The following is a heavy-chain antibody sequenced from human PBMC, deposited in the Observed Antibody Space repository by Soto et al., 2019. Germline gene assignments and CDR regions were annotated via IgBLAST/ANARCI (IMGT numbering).Heavy chain of an antibody. Sequence: SETLSLTCTVSGGSISTYYWNWIRQPPGKGLEWIGEINHTGSTNYNPSLKSRVTMSVDTSKNQFSLKLSSVTAADTAVYYCARGGYNWSQGTLVTVSS. J-gene: IGHJ4*02. D-gene: IGHD6-13*01. CDR1: GGSISTYY. CDR2: INHTGST. CDR3: ARGGYN. V-gene: IGHV4-34*01.